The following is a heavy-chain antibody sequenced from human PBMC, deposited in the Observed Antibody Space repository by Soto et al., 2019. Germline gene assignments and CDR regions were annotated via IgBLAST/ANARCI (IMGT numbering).Heavy chain of an antibody. CDR3: ARHRRRYYEESSGNYYSGMDV. Sequence: GESLKISCKGSGYSFTSHWISWVRQMPGKGLEGMGRIDHSGSYNNYSPSFQGHVTISADKSISTAYLQWSSLKASDTAMYYCARHRRRYYEESSGNYYSGMDVWGQGTTVTVSS. V-gene: IGHV5-10-1*01. D-gene: IGHD3-22*01. CDR2: IDHSGSYN. J-gene: IGHJ6*02. CDR1: GYSFTSHW.